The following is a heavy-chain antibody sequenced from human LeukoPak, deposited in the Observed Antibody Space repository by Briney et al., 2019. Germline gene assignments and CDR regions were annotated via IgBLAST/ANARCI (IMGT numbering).Heavy chain of an antibody. Sequence: GASVKVSCKASGYTFTSYYMHWVRQAPGQGLEWMGIINPSGGSTSYAQKFQGRVTMTRDTSTSTVYMELSSLRSEDTAVFYCARTFWGSYRTRNYYFEYWGQGTLVTVSS. V-gene: IGHV1-46*01. CDR2: INPSGGST. CDR1: GYTFTSYY. D-gene: IGHD3-16*02. J-gene: IGHJ4*02. CDR3: ARTFWGSYRTRNYYFEY.